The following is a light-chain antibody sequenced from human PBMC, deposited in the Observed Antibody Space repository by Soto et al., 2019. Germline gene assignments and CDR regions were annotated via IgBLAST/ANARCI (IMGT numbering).Light chain of an antibody. J-gene: IGLJ2*01. CDR3: SSYTTGRTLV. V-gene: IGLV2-14*03. CDR2: DVT. CDR1: NSDVGAYNF. Sequence: QSALTQPASVSGSPGQSITISCTGTNSDVGAYNFVSWYQQHPGKAPKLMIYDVTSRPSGVSNRFSGSKSGNTASLTISGVQAEDEADYYCSSYTTGRTLVFGGATKLTVL.